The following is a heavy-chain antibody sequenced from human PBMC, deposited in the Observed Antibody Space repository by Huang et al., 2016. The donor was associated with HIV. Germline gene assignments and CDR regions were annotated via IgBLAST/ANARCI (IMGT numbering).Heavy chain of an antibody. V-gene: IGHV1-69*01. J-gene: IGHJ4*02. CDR1: GGSFRDQL. CDR2: INPRFRAR. D-gene: IGHD3-16*01. CDR3: AMSLRYQYDSRSYWGRYFDY. Sequence: QVQLEQSGPAVRKPGSSVKVSCQASGGSFRDQLISWVRQAPGQRFEWMGGINPRFRARGYAQEFKGRVTMTADESTATIYMELNSLTSEDTAVYYCAMSLRYQYDSRSYWGRYFDYWGQGTLVTVSS.